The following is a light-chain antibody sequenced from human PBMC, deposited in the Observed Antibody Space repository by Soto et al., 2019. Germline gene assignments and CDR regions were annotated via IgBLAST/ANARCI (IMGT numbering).Light chain of an antibody. CDR2: GTS. J-gene: IGKJ1*01. Sequence: EGVLTQSPGTLSLSPGKRATRSCRASQSVSSSYLAWYQQKPGQAPRLLIYGTSSRATGIPDRFSASGSGTDFTLTISDVQPEDFALYYCHQRQSWPRTFGQGTKVDIK. CDR3: HQRQSWPRT. V-gene: IGKV3-20*01. CDR1: QSVSSSY.